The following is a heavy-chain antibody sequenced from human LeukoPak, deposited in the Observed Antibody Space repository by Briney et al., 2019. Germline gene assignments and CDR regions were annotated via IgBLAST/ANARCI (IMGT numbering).Heavy chain of an antibody. CDR1: GFSFNSHA. CDR2: IKQDGSEK. V-gene: IGHV3-7*01. Sequence: GGSLRLSCEASGFSFNSHAMSWVRQAPGKGLEWVANIKQDGSEKYYVDSVKGRFTISRDNAKNSLYLQMNSLRAEDTAVYYCASMRFLEHWGQGTLVTVSS. J-gene: IGHJ1*01. CDR3: ASMRFLEH. D-gene: IGHD3-3*01.